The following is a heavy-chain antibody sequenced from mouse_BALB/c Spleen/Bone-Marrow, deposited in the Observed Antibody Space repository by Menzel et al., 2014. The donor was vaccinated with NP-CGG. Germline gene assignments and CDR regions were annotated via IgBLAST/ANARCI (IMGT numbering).Heavy chain of an antibody. V-gene: IGHV10-1*02. D-gene: IGHD1-1*01. CDR2: IRSKSNNYAT. CDR3: MRQRYYYGSSDWYFDV. CDR1: GFTFNTYA. J-gene: IGHJ1*01. Sequence: EVQRVESGGGLVQPKGSLKLSCAASGFTFNTYAMNWVRQAPGKGLEWVTRIRSKSNNYATYYADSVKDRFTISRDDSQSMLYLQMNNLKTEDTAMYYCMRQRYYYGSSDWYFDVWGAGTTVTVSS.